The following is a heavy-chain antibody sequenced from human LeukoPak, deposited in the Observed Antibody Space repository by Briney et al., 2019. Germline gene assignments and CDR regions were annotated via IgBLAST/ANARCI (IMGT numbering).Heavy chain of an antibody. CDR3: ARGGSITGTTSAFDY. V-gene: IGHV3-30-3*01. J-gene: IGHJ4*02. CDR2: ISYDGSNK. CDR1: GFTFSSYA. Sequence: PGRSLRLSCEASGFTFSSYAMHWVRQAPGKGLEWVAVISYDGSNKYYADSVKGRFTISRDNSKNTLYLQMNSLRAEDTAVYYCARGGSITGTTSAFDYWGQGTLVTVSS. D-gene: IGHD1-7*01.